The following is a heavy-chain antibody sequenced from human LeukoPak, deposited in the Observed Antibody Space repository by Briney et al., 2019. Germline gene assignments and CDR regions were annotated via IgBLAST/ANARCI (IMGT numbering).Heavy chain of an antibody. CDR2: IYYSGST. Sequence: SETLSLTCTVSGGSISSSSYYWGWIRQPPGKGLEWIGSIYYSGSTYYNPSLKSRVTISVDTSKNQFSLKLSSVTAADTAVYYCARYTAYYYDSSGYYAFDIWGQGTMVTVSS. V-gene: IGHV4-39*01. CDR1: GGSISSSSYY. D-gene: IGHD3-22*01. CDR3: ARYTAYYYDSSGYYAFDI. J-gene: IGHJ3*02.